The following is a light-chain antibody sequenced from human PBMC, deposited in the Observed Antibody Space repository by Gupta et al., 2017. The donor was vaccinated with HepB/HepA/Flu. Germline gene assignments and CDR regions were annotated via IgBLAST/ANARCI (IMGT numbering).Light chain of an antibody. J-gene: IGKJ5*01. CDR2: SAS. V-gene: IGKV1-17*01. CDR3: LQHNGYPLT. CDR1: QGIRDD. Sequence: DIQMTQSPSSLSASVGDRVTITRRASQGIRDDLSWYQQKPGRAPKRLIYSASSLQNGVPSRFSGSGSGTEFTLTISSLQPEDSAIYYCLQHNGYPLTFGQGTRLEI.